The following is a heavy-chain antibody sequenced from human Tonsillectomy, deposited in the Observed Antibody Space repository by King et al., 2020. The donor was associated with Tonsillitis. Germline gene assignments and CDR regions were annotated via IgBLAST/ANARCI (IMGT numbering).Heavy chain of an antibody. V-gene: IGHV1-8*01. J-gene: IGHJ6*02. CDR3: ARNTDQIMGITFGGIYGMDV. D-gene: IGHD3-16*01. Sequence: VQLVQSGAEVRKPGASVKVSCKASGYTFTTYDINWVRQATGQGLEWMGWMNPNSGNTAYAQKFQGRVTMTRNTSITTAYMELSSLRSEDTAVYYCARNTDQIMGITFGGIYGMDVWGQGTTVTVSS. CDR1: GYTFTTYD. CDR2: MNPNSGNT.